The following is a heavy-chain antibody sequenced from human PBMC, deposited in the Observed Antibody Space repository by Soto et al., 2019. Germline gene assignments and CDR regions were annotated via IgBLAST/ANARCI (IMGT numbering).Heavy chain of an antibody. Sequence: SVKVSCKASGGTFSSYAISWVRQAPGQGLEWMGGIIPIFGTANYAQKFQGRVTITADESTSTAYMELSSLRSEDTAVYYCARGSSAYNWFDPWGQGTLVTVSS. CDR2: IIPIFGTA. V-gene: IGHV1-69*13. CDR1: GGTFSSYA. J-gene: IGHJ5*02. CDR3: ARGSSAYNWFDP. D-gene: IGHD6-6*01.